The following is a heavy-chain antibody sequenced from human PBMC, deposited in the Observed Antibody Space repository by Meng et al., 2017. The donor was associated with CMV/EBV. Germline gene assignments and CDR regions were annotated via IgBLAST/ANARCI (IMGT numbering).Heavy chain of an antibody. Sequence: QVLLQDAGPGLVKPSETLSLTCTVSGGSISSYYWGWIRQPAGKGLEWIGRIYTSGSTNYNPSLKSRVTMSVDTSKNQFSLKLSSVTAADTAVYYCARDLMNCSSTSCANWFDPWGQGTLVTVSS. CDR1: GGSISSYY. V-gene: IGHV4-4*07. D-gene: IGHD2-2*01. J-gene: IGHJ5*02. CDR2: IYTSGST. CDR3: ARDLMNCSSTSCANWFDP.